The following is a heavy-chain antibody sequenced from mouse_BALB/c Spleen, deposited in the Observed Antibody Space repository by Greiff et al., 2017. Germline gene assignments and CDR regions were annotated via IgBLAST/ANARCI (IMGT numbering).Heavy chain of an antibody. Sequence: VQLQQSAAELARPGASVKMSCKASGYTFTSYTMHWVKQRPGQGLEWIGYINPSSGYTEYNQKFKDKTTLTADKSSSTAYMQLSSLTSEDSAVYYCARGVENYAMDYWGQGTSVTVSS. CDR3: ARGVENYAMDY. CDR2: INPSSGYT. V-gene: IGHV1-4*02. J-gene: IGHJ4*01. CDR1: GYTFTSYT. D-gene: IGHD1-1*01.